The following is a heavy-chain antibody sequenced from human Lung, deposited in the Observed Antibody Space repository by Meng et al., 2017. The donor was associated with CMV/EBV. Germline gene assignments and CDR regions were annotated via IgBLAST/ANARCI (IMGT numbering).Heavy chain of an antibody. Sequence: GGSLRPSCVASGFTFSSSYMSWVRQAPGKGLEWVANIKYDGSDKGYVGSVEGRFTISRDNAKNSVYLQMNTLRVEDMAVYYCARDPHFGALDYWGQGTLVTVSS. D-gene: IGHD3-10*01. CDR2: IKYDGSDK. V-gene: IGHV3-7*01. CDR1: GFTFSSSY. J-gene: IGHJ4*02. CDR3: ARDPHFGALDY.